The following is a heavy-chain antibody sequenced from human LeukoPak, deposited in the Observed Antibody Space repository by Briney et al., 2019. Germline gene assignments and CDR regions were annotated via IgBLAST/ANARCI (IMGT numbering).Heavy chain of an antibody. CDR1: GYTFTSYG. V-gene: IGHV1-18*01. CDR2: ISAYNGNT. Sequence: ASVKVSCKASGYTFTSYGISWVRQAPGQGLEWMGWISAYNGNTNYAQKLQGRVNMTTDTSTSTAYMELRSLRSDDTAVYYCARDGITFGGVATRYYYYGMDVWGQGTTVTVSS. J-gene: IGHJ6*02. D-gene: IGHD3-16*01. CDR3: ARDGITFGGVATRYYYYGMDV.